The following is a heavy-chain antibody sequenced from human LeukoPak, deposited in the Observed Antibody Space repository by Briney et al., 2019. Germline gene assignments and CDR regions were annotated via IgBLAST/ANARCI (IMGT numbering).Heavy chain of an antibody. CDR2: INPNSGGT. CDR1: GYTFTAYY. Sequence: ASVKVSCKASGYTFTAYYMHRVRQAPGQGLEWMGWINPNSGGTNYAQKFQGRVTMTRDTSINTAYMELNRLTSDDTAVYYCATNFYSNSWSLTDWGQGTLVTVSS. J-gene: IGHJ4*02. CDR3: ATNFYSNSWSLTD. D-gene: IGHD6-13*01. V-gene: IGHV1-2*02.